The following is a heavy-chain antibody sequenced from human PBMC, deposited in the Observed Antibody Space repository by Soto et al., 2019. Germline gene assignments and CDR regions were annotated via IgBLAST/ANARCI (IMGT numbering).Heavy chain of an antibody. V-gene: IGHV3-48*02. CDR3: ARDSRRGYGMDV. D-gene: IGHD3-10*01. CDR1: GFTFSDYP. J-gene: IGHJ6*02. CDR2: ISVTSGTI. Sequence: EVQVVESGGGFVQPGGSLRLSCAASGFTFSDYPMDWVRQAPGAGLEWVSYISVTSGTIYYADSVRGRFTISRDNAKNSLYLQMNSLRDEDTAVYYCARDSRRGYGMDVWGQGTTVTVSS.